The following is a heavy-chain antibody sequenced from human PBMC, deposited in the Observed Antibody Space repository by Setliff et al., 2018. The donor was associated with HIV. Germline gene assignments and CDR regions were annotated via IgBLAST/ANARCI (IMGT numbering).Heavy chain of an antibody. CDR1: GYTFTDYG. D-gene: IGHD4-17*01. V-gene: IGHV7-4-1*01. CDR3: ARDDYANTDLDF. CDR2: INTNNGNP. Sequence: ASVKVSCKTSGYTFTDYGINWVRQAPGQGLEWMGWINTNNGNPTYAQGCTGRFVFSSDTSVRTAYLQIVGLKAEDTAVYFCARDDYANTDLDFWGPGTLVTVSS. J-gene: IGHJ4*02.